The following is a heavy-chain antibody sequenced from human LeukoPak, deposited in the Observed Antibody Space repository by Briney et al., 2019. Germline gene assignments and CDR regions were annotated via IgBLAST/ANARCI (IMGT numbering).Heavy chain of an antibody. CDR1: GGSISSYY. V-gene: IGHV4-59*01. D-gene: IGHD3-22*01. CDR3: ARDYYDSSGYFPFGAFDI. CDR2: IYYSGST. Sequence: SETLSLTCTVSGGSISSYYWSWIRQPPGKGLEWIGYIYYSGSTNYNPSLKSRVTISVDTSKNQFSLKLSSVTAADTAVYYCARDYYDSSGYFPFGAFDIWGQGTMVTVSS. J-gene: IGHJ3*02.